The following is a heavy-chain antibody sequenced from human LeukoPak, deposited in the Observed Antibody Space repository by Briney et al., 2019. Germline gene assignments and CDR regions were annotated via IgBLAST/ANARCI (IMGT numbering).Heavy chain of an antibody. D-gene: IGHD2-2*03. V-gene: IGHV3-74*03. CDR3: ARVDPKAPGDYS. J-gene: IGHJ4*02. Sequence: GGSLRLSCAASGFTFSSYWMHWVRQAPGKGLVWVSRINSDGSSTKYADSVKGRFTISRDNAKNKLYVQMNNLRAEDTAVYYCARVDPKAPGDYSWGRGTLVTVSS. CDR2: INSDGSST. CDR1: GFTFSSYW.